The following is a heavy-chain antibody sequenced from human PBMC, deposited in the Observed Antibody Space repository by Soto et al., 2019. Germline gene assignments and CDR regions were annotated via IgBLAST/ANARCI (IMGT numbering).Heavy chain of an antibody. V-gene: IGHV3-11*01. CDR1: GFTFSDYY. J-gene: IGHJ3*02. CDR3: EKSEEGAGTTMHAFAI. D-gene: IGHD1-7*01. CDR2: ISSSGSTI. Sequence: QVQLVESGGGLVKPGGSLRLSCAASGFTFSDYYMSWIRQAPGKGLEWVSYISSSGSTIYYADSVKGRFTISRDNAKKSLYLQMSSLRAEDTAVYYCEKSEEGAGTTMHAFAIWCQGTMVTVSS.